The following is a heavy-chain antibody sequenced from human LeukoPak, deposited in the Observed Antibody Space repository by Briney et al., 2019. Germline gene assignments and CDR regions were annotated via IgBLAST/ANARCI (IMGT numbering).Heavy chain of an antibody. CDR2: ISAYNGNT. V-gene: IGHV1-18*01. Sequence: GASVKVSCKASGYTFTSYGISWVRQAPGQGLEWMGWISAYNGNTNYAQKFQGRVTMTRDTSTSTVYMELSSLRSEDTAVYYCAREVGYWYVGDYYYYGMDVWGQGTTVTVSS. CDR3: AREVGYWYVGDYYYYGMDV. D-gene: IGHD2-15*01. J-gene: IGHJ6*02. CDR1: GYTFTSYG.